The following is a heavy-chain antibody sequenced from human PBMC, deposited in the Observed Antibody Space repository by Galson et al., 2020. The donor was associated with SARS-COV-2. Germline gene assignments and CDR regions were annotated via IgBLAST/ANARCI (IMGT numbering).Heavy chain of an antibody. V-gene: IGHV4-39*07. J-gene: IGHJ4*02. CDR2: ISYSGST. Sequence: SETLSLTCTVSGDSISSSVYHWGWIRQPPGKGLEWIGSISYSGSTYYNPSFNSRVTISVDTSKNHFSLKLSSVTAADTAKFYCARVNTGTTYLIDDWGQGTLVTVSS. D-gene: IGHD4-4*01. CDR1: GDSISSSVYH. CDR3: ARVNTGTTYLIDD.